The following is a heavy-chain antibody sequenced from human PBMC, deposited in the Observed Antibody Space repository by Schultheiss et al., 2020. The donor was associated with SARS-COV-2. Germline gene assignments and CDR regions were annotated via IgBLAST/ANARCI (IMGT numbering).Heavy chain of an antibody. D-gene: IGHD1-26*01. J-gene: IGHJ1*01. Sequence: SVKVSCKASGGTFSSYAISWVRQAPGQGLEWMGGIIPIFGPAKYAQQLQGRVTISADESTNTAYLELSNLRPEDTAVYYCARAKEWELFDLQHWGQGTLVTVSS. CDR3: ARAKEWELFDLQH. CDR2: IIPIFGPA. CDR1: GGTFSSYA. V-gene: IGHV1-69*13.